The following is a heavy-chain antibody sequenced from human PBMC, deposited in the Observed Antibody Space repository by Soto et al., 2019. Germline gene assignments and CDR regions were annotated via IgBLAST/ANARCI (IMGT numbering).Heavy chain of an antibody. D-gene: IGHD3-3*01. V-gene: IGHV4-34*01. CDR1: GGSFSGYY. CDR2: INHSGST. J-gene: IGHJ4*02. Sequence: QVQLQQWGAGLLKPSETLSLTCAVYGGSFSGYYWSWIRQPPGKGLEWIGEINHSGSTNYNPSLKSRVTISVDTSKTQFSLKLSSVTAADTAVYYCARSITIFGVVIIRSDYWGQGTLVTVSS. CDR3: ARSITIFGVVIIRSDY.